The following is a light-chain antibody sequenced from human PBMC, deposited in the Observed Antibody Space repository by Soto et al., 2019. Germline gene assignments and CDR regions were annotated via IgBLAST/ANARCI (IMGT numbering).Light chain of an antibody. CDR1: QGIDSY. CDR2: AAS. V-gene: IGKV1-9*01. J-gene: IGKJ4*01. Sequence: DIQLTQSPSFLSASVGDRVTITCRASQGIDSYLAWYQQKPGKAPNVLIYAASTLQSGVPSRFRGSGSGTEFTLTISSLQPEDFATYYCQQLHSYTLTFGGGTKVGIK. CDR3: QQLHSYTLT.